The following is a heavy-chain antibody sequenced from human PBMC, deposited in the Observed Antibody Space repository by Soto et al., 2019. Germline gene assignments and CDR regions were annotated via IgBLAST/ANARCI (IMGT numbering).Heavy chain of an antibody. Sequence: SVKVSCKASGGTFSSYSISWVRQAPGQGLEWMGGIIPIFGTANYAQKFQGRVTITADESTSTAYMELSSLRSEDTAVYYCAREAYCGGDCYDYWGQGTLVTVSS. D-gene: IGHD2-21*01. V-gene: IGHV1-69*13. J-gene: IGHJ4*02. CDR3: AREAYCGGDCYDY. CDR2: IIPIFGTA. CDR1: GGTFSSYS.